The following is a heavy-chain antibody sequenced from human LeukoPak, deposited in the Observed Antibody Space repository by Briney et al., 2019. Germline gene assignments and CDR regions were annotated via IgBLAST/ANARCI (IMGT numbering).Heavy chain of an antibody. Sequence: KPSETLSLTCTVSGGSISSSSYYWGWIRQPPGKGLEWIGSIYYSGSTYYNPSLKSRVTVSVDTSKNQFSLKLSSVTAADTAVYYCAGVRPAYGSGSYSGVGWFDPWGQGTLVTVSS. D-gene: IGHD3-10*01. CDR2: IYYSGST. J-gene: IGHJ5*02. CDR1: GGSISSSSYY. V-gene: IGHV4-39*01. CDR3: AGVRPAYGSGSYSGVGWFDP.